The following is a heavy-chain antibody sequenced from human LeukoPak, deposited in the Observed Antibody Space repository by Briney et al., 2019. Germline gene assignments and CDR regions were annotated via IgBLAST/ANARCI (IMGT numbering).Heavy chain of an antibody. V-gene: IGHV3-23*01. Sequence: GGSLRLSCAASGFSFSSYWMTWVRQGTGKGLEWVSAISGSGGSTYYADSVKGRFTISRDNSKNTLYLQMNSLRAEDTAVYYCAKVPDIVVVPAAGQDYWGQGTLVTVSS. CDR2: ISGSGGST. J-gene: IGHJ4*02. CDR1: GFSFSSYW. D-gene: IGHD2-2*01. CDR3: AKVPDIVVVPAAGQDY.